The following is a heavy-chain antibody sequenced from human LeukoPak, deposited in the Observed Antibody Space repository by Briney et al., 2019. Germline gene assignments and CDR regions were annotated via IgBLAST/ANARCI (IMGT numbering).Heavy chain of an antibody. J-gene: IGHJ4*02. V-gene: IGHV4-34*01. Sequence: SETLSLTCAVYGGSFSGYYWSWIRQPPGKGLEWIGEINHSGSTNYNPSLKSRVTISVDTSKNQFSLKLSSVTAADTAVYYCARVYEGYNSSPYWGQGTLVTVSS. D-gene: IGHD5-24*01. CDR1: GGSFSGYY. CDR3: ARVYEGYNSSPY. CDR2: INHSGST.